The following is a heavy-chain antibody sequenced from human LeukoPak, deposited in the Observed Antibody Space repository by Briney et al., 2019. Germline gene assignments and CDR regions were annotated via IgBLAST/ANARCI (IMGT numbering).Heavy chain of an antibody. V-gene: IGHV3-23*01. Sequence: GGYLRLSCAASGFTFSSNAMSWVRQAPGKGLEWVSAISGSGGSTYYADSVKGRFTISRDNFKNQLYLQMNSLRGEDTAVYYCAKDRGGDIVVVPAAPGAFDIWGQGTMVTVSS. J-gene: IGHJ3*02. CDR3: AKDRGGDIVVVPAAPGAFDI. D-gene: IGHD2-2*01. CDR1: GFTFSSNA. CDR2: ISGSGGST.